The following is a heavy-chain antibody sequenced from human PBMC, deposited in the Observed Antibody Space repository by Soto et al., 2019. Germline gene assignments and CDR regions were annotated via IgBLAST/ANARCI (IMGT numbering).Heavy chain of an antibody. CDR3: ARGRGYSGYDLYYFDY. J-gene: IGHJ4*02. CDR1: GGTFSSYT. V-gene: IGHV1-69*02. Sequence: QVQLVQSGAEVKKPGSSVKVSCKASGGTFSSYTISWVRQAPGQGLEWMGRIIPILGIANYAQKFQGRVTITADKSTSTAYMELSSLRSEDTAVYYCARGRGYSGYDLYYFDYWGQGTLVTVSS. D-gene: IGHD5-12*01. CDR2: IIPILGIA.